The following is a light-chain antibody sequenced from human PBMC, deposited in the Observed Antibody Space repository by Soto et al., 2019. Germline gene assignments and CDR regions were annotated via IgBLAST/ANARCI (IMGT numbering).Light chain of an antibody. Sequence: QSALTQPASVSGSPGQSITISCTGTSSDVGGYNYVSWYQHHPGKAPELIIYGVTNRPSGASLRFSGSKSGNTASLTISGLQAEDEADYDCTSYTSTGAPVVFGGGTQLTVL. CDR1: SSDVGGYNY. J-gene: IGLJ2*01. V-gene: IGLV2-14*03. CDR2: GVT. CDR3: TSYTSTGAPVV.